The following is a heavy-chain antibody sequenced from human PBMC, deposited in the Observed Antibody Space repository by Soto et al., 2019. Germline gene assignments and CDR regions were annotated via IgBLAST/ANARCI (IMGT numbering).Heavy chain of an antibody. V-gene: IGHV3-30-3*01. CDR3: ARKPGDSSGYHGDY. CDR1: GFTFSSYA. Sequence: GGSLRLSCAACGFTFSSYAMHWVRQAPGKGLEWVAVISYDGSNKYYADSVKGRFTISRDNSKNTLYLQMSSLRAEDTAVYYCARKPGDSSGYHGDYWGQGTLVTVSS. J-gene: IGHJ4*02. CDR2: ISYDGSNK. D-gene: IGHD3-22*01.